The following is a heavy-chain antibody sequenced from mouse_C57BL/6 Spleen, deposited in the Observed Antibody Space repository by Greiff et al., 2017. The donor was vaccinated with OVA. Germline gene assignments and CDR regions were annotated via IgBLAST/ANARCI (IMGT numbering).Heavy chain of an antibody. V-gene: IGHV5-4*01. CDR1: GFTFSSYA. CDR2: ISDGGSYT. D-gene: IGHD4-1*01. J-gene: IGHJ4*01. CDR3: AREEANWAYYYAMDY. Sequence: EVKLVESGGGLVKPGGSLKLSCAASGFTFSSYAMSWVRQTPEKRLEWVATISDGGSYTYYPDNVKGRFTISRDNAKNNLYLQMSHLKSEDTAMYYCAREEANWAYYYAMDYWGQGTSVTVSS.